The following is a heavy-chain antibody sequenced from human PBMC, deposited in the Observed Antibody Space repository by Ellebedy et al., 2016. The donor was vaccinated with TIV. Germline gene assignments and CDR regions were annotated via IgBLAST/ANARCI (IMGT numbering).Heavy chain of an antibody. CDR3: ARAIAEPVTVFRILEWADYGMDV. CDR1: GFTFSSYS. Sequence: GESLKISCAASGFTFSSYSMNWVRQAPGKGLEWVSYISSSSSTIYYADSVKGRFTISRDNAKNSLYLQMNSLRAEDTAVYYCARAIAEPVTVFRILEWADYGMDVWGQGTTVTVSS. CDR2: ISSSSSTI. V-gene: IGHV3-48*04. D-gene: IGHD3-3*01. J-gene: IGHJ6*02.